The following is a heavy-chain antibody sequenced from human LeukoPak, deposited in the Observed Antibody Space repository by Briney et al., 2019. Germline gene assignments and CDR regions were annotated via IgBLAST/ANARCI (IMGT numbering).Heavy chain of an antibody. J-gene: IGHJ5*02. CDR2: IYYSGST. Sequence: SETLSLTCTVSGGSISSSSYYWGWIRQPPGKGLEWIGYIYYSGSTNYNPSLKSRVTISVDTSKNQFSLKLSSVTAADTAVYYCARVGKNDYGDYGQQDNNWFDPWGQGTLVTVSS. CDR3: ARVGKNDYGDYGQQDNNWFDP. D-gene: IGHD4-17*01. CDR1: GGSISSSSYY. V-gene: IGHV4-61*05.